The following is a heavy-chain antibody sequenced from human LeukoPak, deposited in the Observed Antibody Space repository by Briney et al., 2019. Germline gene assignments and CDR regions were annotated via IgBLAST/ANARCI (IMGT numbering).Heavy chain of an antibody. D-gene: IGHD6-19*01. CDR1: GYTFTGYY. CDR3: ARSSGALYNWFDP. Sequence: GESLKVSCKASGYTFTGYYMHWVRQAPGQGLEWMGWINPNSGGTNYAQKFQGRVTMTRDTSISTAYMELSRLRSDDTAVYYCARSSGALYNWFDPRGQGTLVTVSS. J-gene: IGHJ5*02. CDR2: INPNSGGT. V-gene: IGHV1-2*02.